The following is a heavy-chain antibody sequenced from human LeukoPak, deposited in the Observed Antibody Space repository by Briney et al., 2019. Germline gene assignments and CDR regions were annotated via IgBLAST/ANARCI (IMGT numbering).Heavy chain of an antibody. V-gene: IGHV3-11*01. J-gene: IGHJ4*02. CDR2: IDPSGTAL. CDR1: GFTIRDYV. CDR3: ARAAYNWN. Sequence: RGSLRLSCAASGFTIRDYVMSWVRQAPGKGLEWVSYIDPSGTALYYADTVKGRFTVSRDNGKNSLPLQLRSLRAEDTSLYYCARAAYNWNWGQGTLVTVSS. D-gene: IGHD1-20*01.